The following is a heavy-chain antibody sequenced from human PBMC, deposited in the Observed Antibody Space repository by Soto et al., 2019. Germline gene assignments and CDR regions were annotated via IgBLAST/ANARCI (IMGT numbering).Heavy chain of an antibody. Sequence: EVQLLESGGGLVQPGGSLRLSCAASGFTFSTFVMSWVRQAPGKGLEWVSTISATGGGTHYADSVKGRFTISRDNSKNTLYLQMNSLRAEDTAVYYCAKIERFDPWGQGTLVTVSS. J-gene: IGHJ5*02. CDR1: GFTFSTFV. V-gene: IGHV3-23*01. CDR3: AKIERFDP. CDR2: ISATGGGT.